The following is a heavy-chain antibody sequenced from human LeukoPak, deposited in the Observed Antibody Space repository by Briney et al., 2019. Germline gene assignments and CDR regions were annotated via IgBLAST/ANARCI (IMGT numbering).Heavy chain of an antibody. V-gene: IGHV7-4-1*02. CDR2: INTNTGDP. D-gene: IGHD5-18*01. J-gene: IGHJ5*02. CDR1: GNIFTTYA. CDR3: ARDLGWIRSYGYHWFDP. Sequence: ASVKVSCKASGNIFTTYALNWVRQAPGQGLEWMGWINTNTGDPTYAQGFTGRFVFSLDTSVSTAYLQISSLKAEDTAVYYCARDLGWIRSYGYHWFDPWGQGTLVTVSS.